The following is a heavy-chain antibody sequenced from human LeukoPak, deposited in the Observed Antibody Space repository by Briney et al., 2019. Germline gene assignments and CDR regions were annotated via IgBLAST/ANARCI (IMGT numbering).Heavy chain of an antibody. CDR1: GFTFSSYS. CDR2: IGGSNGIT. D-gene: IGHD5-12*01. CDR3: ARNENSGWGYFDY. J-gene: IGHJ4*02. V-gene: IGHV3-23*01. Sequence: PGGSLRLSCAASGFTFSSYSMNWVRQAPGKGLEWVSVIGGSNGITFYVGSVKGRFTISRDNSEDTLYLQMNSLRAEDTAVYYCARNENSGWGYFDYWGQGTLVTVSS.